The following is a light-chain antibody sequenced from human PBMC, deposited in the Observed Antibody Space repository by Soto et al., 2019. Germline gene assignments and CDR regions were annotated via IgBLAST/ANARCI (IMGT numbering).Light chain of an antibody. CDR1: QSVGSN. CDR2: GAS. Sequence: DILMTQSPATLSVSPGERATLSCRASQSVGSNLAWYQHKPGQAPRLLIYGASTRATGVPARFSGSGSGTEFTLTISSLQSEDFAGYYCQEYGNSTFGQGTKVELK. J-gene: IGKJ1*01. CDR3: QEYGNST. V-gene: IGKV3-15*01.